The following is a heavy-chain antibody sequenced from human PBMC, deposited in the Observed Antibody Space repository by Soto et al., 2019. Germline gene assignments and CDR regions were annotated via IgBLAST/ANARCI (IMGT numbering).Heavy chain of an antibody. CDR3: ASHDSGGSYWYFAL. J-gene: IGHJ2*01. V-gene: IGHV3-53*01. CDR1: GFTVSSKY. Sequence: EVQLVESGGGLIQPGESLRLSCAASGFTVSSKYMSWVRQAPGKGLEWVSVIYTSGTTYYADSVKGRFTISRDSSKNTLYLQMNSLRAEDTAIYYCASHDSGGSYWYFALRGRGTLVTVSS. CDR2: IYTSGTT. D-gene: IGHD4-17*01.